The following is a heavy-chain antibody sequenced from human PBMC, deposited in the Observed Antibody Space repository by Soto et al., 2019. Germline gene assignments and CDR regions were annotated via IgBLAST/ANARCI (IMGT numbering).Heavy chain of an antibody. CDR1: GGSFSGYY. D-gene: IGHD5-18*01. J-gene: IGHJ4*02. Sequence: QVQLQQWGAGLLKPSETLSLTCAVYGGSFSGYYWSWIRQPPGKGLEWIGEINHSGSTNYNPSLKSRVTISVDTSKNQFSLKLSSVTAADTAVYYCARVSYGPKVPNYWGQGTLVTVSS. CDR3: ARVSYGPKVPNY. V-gene: IGHV4-34*01. CDR2: INHSGST.